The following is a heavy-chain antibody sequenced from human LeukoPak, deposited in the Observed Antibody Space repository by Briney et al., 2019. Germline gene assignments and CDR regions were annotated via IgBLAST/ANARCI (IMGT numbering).Heavy chain of an antibody. CDR2: IYSGGST. CDR1: GFTVSSNY. CDR3: VKEVVATIPPL. D-gene: IGHD5-12*01. Sequence: GGSLRLSCAASGFTVSSNYMSWVRQAPGQGLEWVSVIYSGGSTYYADSVKGRFTISRDNSKNTLFLQMNSLRAEDTAVYYCVKEVVATIPPLWGQGTLVTVSS. V-gene: IGHV3-53*01. J-gene: IGHJ4*02.